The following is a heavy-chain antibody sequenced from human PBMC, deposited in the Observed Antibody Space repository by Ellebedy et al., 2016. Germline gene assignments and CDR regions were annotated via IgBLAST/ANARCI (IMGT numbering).Heavy chain of an antibody. CDR1: GGSVDTYY. J-gene: IGHJ4*02. CDR3: ATLTIPGGSDS. D-gene: IGHD5-24*01. V-gene: IGHV4-59*02. Sequence: SETLSLTXTVSGGSVDTYYWTWIRQSPGKGLEWIGYVFYGGSTKYNPSLRSRVTISLDTARNQFSLKLTSVGAADTAVYYCATLTIPGGSDSWGQGTLVTVSS. CDR2: VFYGGST.